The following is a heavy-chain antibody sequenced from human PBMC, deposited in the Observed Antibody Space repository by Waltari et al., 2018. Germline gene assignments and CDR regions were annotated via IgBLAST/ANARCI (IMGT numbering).Heavy chain of an antibody. CDR2: ISYDGSNK. J-gene: IGHJ4*02. CDR1: GFTFSSYA. D-gene: IGHD6-13*01. V-gene: IGHV3-30-3*01. CDR3: ARDLGVAAAGTSLD. Sequence: QVQLVESGGGVVQPGRSLRLSCAASGFTFSSYAMHWVRTAPGKGLEWVAVISYDGSNKYYADSVKGRFTISRDNSKNTLYLQMNSLRAEDTAVYYCARDLGVAAAGTSLDWGQGTLVTVSS.